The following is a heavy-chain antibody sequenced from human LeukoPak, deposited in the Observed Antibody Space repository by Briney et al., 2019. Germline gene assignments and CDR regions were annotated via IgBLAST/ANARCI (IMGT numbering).Heavy chain of an antibody. V-gene: IGHV4-59*01. CDR1: GGSISSYY. Sequence: SETLSLTCTVSGGSISSYYWSWIRQPPGKGLEWIGYIYYSGSTNYNPSLKSRVTISLDTSKNQFSLKLTSVTAADTAMYYCAKGAVTKGFSMDFYYYYMDVWGKGTTVTVSS. CDR3: AKGAVTKGFSMDFYYYYMDV. J-gene: IGHJ6*03. D-gene: IGHD4-11*01. CDR2: IYYSGST.